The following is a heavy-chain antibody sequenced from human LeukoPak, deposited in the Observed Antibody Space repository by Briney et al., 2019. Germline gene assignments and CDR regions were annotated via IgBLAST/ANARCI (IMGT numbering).Heavy chain of an antibody. CDR1: GGSISRSSYY. CDR2: ISYSGST. Sequence: SETLSLTCIVSGGSISRSSYYWGWIRQPPGKGLEWIGSISYSGSTDYNPSLRSRVIISADTSKNQFSLKLRSVNAADTAVYYCARPGVGATFDPWGQGTLVTVSS. D-gene: IGHD1-26*01. V-gene: IGHV4-39*01. J-gene: IGHJ5*02. CDR3: ARPGVGATFDP.